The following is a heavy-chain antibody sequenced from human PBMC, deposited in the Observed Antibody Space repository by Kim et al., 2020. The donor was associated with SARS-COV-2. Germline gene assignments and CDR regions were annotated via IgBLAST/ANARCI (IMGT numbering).Heavy chain of an antibody. CDR3: ATQPPPAAGSWFDP. Sequence: GGSLRLSCAASGFTFSSYGMHWVRQAPGKGLEWVAVIWYDGSNKYYADSVKGRFTISRDNSKNTLYLQMNSLRAEDTAVYYCATQPPPAAGSWFDPWGQGTLVTVSS. CDR1: GFTFSSYG. V-gene: IGHV3-33*01. CDR2: IWYDGSNK. J-gene: IGHJ5*02. D-gene: IGHD2-15*01.